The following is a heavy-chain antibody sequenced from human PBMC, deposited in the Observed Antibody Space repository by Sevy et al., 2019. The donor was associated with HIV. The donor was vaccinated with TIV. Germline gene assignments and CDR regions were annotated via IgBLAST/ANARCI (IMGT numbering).Heavy chain of an antibody. Sequence: GGSLRLSCAASGFTFDNYWMSWVRQAPGKGLEWLANIKQDGSKKYYVDSVKGRFTISRDNAKNSMYLQMNRLRAEDTAVYYCARVDYPYDYWGQGTLVTVSS. D-gene: IGHD3-9*01. V-gene: IGHV3-7*03. CDR3: ARVDYPYDY. CDR1: GFTFDNYW. CDR2: IKQDGSKK. J-gene: IGHJ4*02.